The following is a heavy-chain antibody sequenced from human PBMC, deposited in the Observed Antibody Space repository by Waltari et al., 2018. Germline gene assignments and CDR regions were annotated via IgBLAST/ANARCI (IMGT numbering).Heavy chain of an antibody. J-gene: IGHJ4*02. CDR1: GFNFSTYA. CDR2: ISYDGTYK. Sequence: QVQLVESGGAVVQPGRSLRLSCAASGFNFSTYAMHWVRQAPGKGLGWVAFISYDGTYKYYADSLRGRFTISRDNSKKTLFLQVNSLITDDTALYYCARVPRGSIIPSLYYFDYWGQGTLVTVSS. V-gene: IGHV3-30*16. CDR3: ARVPRGSIIPSLYYFDY. D-gene: IGHD3-10*01.